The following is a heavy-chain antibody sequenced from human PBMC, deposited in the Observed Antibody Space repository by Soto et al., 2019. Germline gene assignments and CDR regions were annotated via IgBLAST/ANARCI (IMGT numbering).Heavy chain of an antibody. Sequence: PGGSLRPSCAASGFTFSSYWMSWVRQAPGKGLEWVANIKQDGSEKYYVDSVKGRFTISRDNAKNSLYLQMNSLRAEDTAVYYCAREVSSGWFGGPANYWGQGTLVTGSS. CDR3: AREVSSGWFGGPANY. J-gene: IGHJ4*02. V-gene: IGHV3-7*01. CDR1: GFTFSSYW. D-gene: IGHD6-19*01. CDR2: IKQDGSEK.